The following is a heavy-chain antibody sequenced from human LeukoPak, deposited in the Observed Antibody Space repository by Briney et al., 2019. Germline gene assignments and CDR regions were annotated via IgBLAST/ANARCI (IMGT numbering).Heavy chain of an antibody. J-gene: IGHJ4*02. Sequence: GGSLRLSCEASGFTFSRNYMSWVRQAPGKGLEWVSIISSGSSTYYTDSVKGRFTISRDNSKNALYLQMNSLRAEDTAVYYCATGPPHSLDYWGQGTPVTVSS. CDR1: GFTFSRNY. CDR3: ATGPPHSLDY. CDR2: ISSGSST. V-gene: IGHV3-53*01.